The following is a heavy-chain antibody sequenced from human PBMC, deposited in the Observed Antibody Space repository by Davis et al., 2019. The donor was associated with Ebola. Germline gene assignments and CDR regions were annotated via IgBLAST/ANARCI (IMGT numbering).Heavy chain of an antibody. J-gene: IGHJ5*02. CDR2: ISGSGGST. CDR1: GFTFSSYA. V-gene: IGHV3-23*01. D-gene: IGHD5-12*01. Sequence: GESLKISCGASGFTFSSYAMSWVRQAPGKGLEWVSAISGSGGSTYYADSVKGRFTISRDNSKNTLYLQMNSLRAEDTAVYYCALLGRGYDFAPAFDPWGQGTLVTVSS. CDR3: ALLGRGYDFAPAFDP.